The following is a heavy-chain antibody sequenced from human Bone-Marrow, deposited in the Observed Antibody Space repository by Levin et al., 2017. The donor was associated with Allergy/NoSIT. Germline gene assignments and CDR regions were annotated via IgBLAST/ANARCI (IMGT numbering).Heavy chain of an antibody. Sequence: SETLSLTCNVSGGSVSSGNYFWTWIRQSPGKGLEWIGYIYYHEYTYSNPSLKSRLTISEDTSKNQFSLKLASVTAADTAGYYCARGYGAGSYYYYGLDVWGQGTTVTVSS. D-gene: IGHD3-10*01. CDR1: GGSVSSGNYF. CDR2: IYYHEYT. V-gene: IGHV4-30-4*01. J-gene: IGHJ6*02. CDR3: ARGYGAGSYYYYGLDV.